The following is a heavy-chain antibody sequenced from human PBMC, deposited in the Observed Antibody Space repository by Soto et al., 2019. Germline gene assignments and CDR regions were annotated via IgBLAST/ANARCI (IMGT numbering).Heavy chain of an antibody. CDR1: GYTLTSYA. D-gene: IGHD2-15*01. V-gene: IGHV1-3*01. Sequence: ASVKVSCTASGYTLTSYAMHWVRQAPGQRLEWMGWINAGNGNTKYSQKFQGRVTITRDTSASTAYMELSSLRSEDTAVYYCARVGVVVAATWQYYFDYWGQGTLVTVSS. CDR3: ARVGVVVAATWQYYFDY. J-gene: IGHJ4*02. CDR2: INAGNGNT.